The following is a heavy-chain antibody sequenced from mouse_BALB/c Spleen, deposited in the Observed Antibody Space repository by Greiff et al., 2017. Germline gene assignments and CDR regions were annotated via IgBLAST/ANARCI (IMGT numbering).Heavy chain of an antibody. V-gene: IGHV5-6-3*01. Sequence: EVMLVESGGGLVQPGGSLKLSCAASGFTFSSYGMSWVRQTPDKRLELVATINSNGGSTYYPDSVKGRFTISRDNAKNTLYLQMSSLKSEDTAMYYCARGRDYDYGSSSFAYWGQGTLVTVSA. D-gene: IGHD1-1*01. CDR2: INSNGGST. CDR3: ARGRDYDYGSSSFAY. CDR1: GFTFSSYG. J-gene: IGHJ3*01.